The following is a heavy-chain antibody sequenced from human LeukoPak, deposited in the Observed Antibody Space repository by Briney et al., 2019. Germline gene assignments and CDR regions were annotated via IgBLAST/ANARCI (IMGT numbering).Heavy chain of an antibody. D-gene: IGHD6-13*01. Sequence: GGSLRLSCAASGFTFSSYWLHWVRQAPGKGLVWVSRIKGDERSTNYADSVKGRFTISRDNSKNTLYLQMNSLRADDTAMYYCARDSGIAAWGYFDYWGQGTLVTVSS. CDR3: ARDSGIAAWGYFDY. J-gene: IGHJ4*02. CDR1: GFTFSSYW. CDR2: IKGDERST. V-gene: IGHV3-74*01.